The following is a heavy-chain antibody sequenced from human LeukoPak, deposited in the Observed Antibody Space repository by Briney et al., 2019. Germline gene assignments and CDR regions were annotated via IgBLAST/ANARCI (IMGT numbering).Heavy chain of an antibody. V-gene: IGHV1-69*05. CDR1: GGTFSANA. D-gene: IGHD6-19*01. CDR3: ARGGGPYESTGFFAGPFDY. Sequence: SVKVSCKASGGTFSANAISWVRQAPGQGLEWMGGLIPLFGSAHYAQKLQGRVTITTDESTSTAYMVLSSLRSDDTAIYYCARGGGPYESTGFFAGPFDYWGQGTLVTVSS. CDR2: LIPLFGSA. J-gene: IGHJ4*02.